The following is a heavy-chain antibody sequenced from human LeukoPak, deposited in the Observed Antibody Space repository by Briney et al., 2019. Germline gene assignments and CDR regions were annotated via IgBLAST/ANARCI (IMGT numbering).Heavy chain of an antibody. Sequence: SETLSLTCTVSGGSISSSYWSWIRQPPGKGLEWIGYIYYSGSTNYNPSLKSRVTISVDTSKNQFSLKLSSVTAADTAVYYCARGGGYDSSDYPVLYFFDNWGQGTLVTVSS. CDR1: GGSISSSY. J-gene: IGHJ4*02. V-gene: IGHV4-59*01. CDR3: ARGGGYDSSDYPVLYFFDN. CDR2: IYYSGST. D-gene: IGHD3-22*01.